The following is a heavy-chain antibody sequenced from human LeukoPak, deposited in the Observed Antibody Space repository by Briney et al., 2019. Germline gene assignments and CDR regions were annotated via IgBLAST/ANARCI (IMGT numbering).Heavy chain of an antibody. V-gene: IGHV3-30*02. CDR1: GFTFSSYG. J-gene: IGHJ5*02. CDR2: IRYDGSNK. Sequence: GGSLRLSCAASGFTFSSYGMHWVRQAPGKGLEWVAFIRYDGSNKYYADSVKGRFTIPRDNSKNTLYLQMNSLRAEDTAVYYCASLDIVVVPAASGTVWFGPWGQGTLVTVSS. CDR3: ASLDIVVVPAASGTVWFGP. D-gene: IGHD2-2*01.